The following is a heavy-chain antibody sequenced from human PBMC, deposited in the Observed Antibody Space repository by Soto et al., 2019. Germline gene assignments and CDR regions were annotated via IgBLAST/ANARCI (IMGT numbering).Heavy chain of an antibody. V-gene: IGHV3-30*18. CDR1: GFTFSSYG. D-gene: IGHD6-19*01. CDR3: AKDLNSGCPAY. J-gene: IGHJ4*02. Sequence: GGSLRLSCAASGFTFSSYGMHWVRQAPGKGLEWVAVISYDGSNKYYADSVKGRFTISRDNSKNTLYLQMNSLRAEDTAVYYCAKDLNSGCPAYWGQGNLVTISS. CDR2: ISYDGSNK.